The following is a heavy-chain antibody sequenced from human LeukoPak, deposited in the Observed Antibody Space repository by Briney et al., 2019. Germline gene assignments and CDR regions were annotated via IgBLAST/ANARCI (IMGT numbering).Heavy chain of an antibody. CDR3: ARGVQGGYGVGWFDP. V-gene: IGHV1-69*05. CDR1: GGTFNNSA. J-gene: IGHJ5*02. Sequence: SVKVSCKTSGGTFNNSAISWVRQAPGQGLEWLGGIMPLFGTAGYAQKFQGRVTITKDESTRTVYLELTSLTSDDTAVYYCARGVQGGYGVGWFDPWGQGTLVSVSS. D-gene: IGHD5-12*01. CDR2: IMPLFGTA.